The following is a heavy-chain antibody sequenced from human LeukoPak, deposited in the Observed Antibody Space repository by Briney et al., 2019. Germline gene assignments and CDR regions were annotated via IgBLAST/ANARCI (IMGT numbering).Heavy chain of an antibody. V-gene: IGHV1-2*02. J-gene: IGHJ4*02. D-gene: IGHD3-16*02. CDR3: ARGQESYPMGY. Sequence: ASVKVSCKASGYTFTGYYMHWVRQAPGQGLEWMGWINPNSGGTTYAQKFQGRVTMTRDTSISTAYMELSRLRSDDTAVYYCARGQESYPMGYWGQGTLVTVSS. CDR1: GYTFTGYY. CDR2: INPNSGGT.